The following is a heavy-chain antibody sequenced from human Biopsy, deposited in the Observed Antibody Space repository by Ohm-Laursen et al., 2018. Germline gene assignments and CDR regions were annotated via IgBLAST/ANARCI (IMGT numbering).Heavy chain of an antibody. D-gene: IGHD6-6*01. CDR2: IMPAFGVV. J-gene: IGHJ6*02. Sequence: SVTVSCKASGGNLRSYGLSWVRQAPGQGLEWMGGIMPAFGVVNYGQNFEGRVTIDADDSTTTVDLSSLTSEDTAVYYCARGEAARVNDNYRYRLDHWGQGTTVGVSS. V-gene: IGHV1-69*13. CDR1: GGNLRSYG. CDR3: ARGEAARVNDNYRYRLDH.